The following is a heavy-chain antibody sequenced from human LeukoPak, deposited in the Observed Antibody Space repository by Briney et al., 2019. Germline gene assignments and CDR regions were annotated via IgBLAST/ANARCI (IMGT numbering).Heavy chain of an antibody. D-gene: IGHD2-21*02. J-gene: IGHJ6*02. CDR2: FGTRHTHI. Sequence: PGGSLRLSCVASGFTFNNYAMSWVRPAPGKGLEWVALFGTRHTHIFYADSVEGRFAISRDNSKNTVYLQMNSLRVEDAAVYYCAARLPLYGMDVWGQGTTVTVSS. CDR3: AARLPLYGMDV. CDR1: GFTFNNYA. V-gene: IGHV3-23*01.